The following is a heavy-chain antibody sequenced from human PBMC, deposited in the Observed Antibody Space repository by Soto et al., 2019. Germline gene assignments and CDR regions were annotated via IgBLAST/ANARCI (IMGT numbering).Heavy chain of an antibody. CDR2: ISTGSSTI. D-gene: IGHD2-2*01. CDR3: ARDYCSSTTCYSDYYYYYMDV. V-gene: IGHV3-48*01. CDR1: GFTFSTYS. J-gene: IGHJ6*03. Sequence: EVQLVESGGGLVQPGGPLRLSCAASGFTFSTYSMNWVRQAPGKGLEWVSYISTGSSTIYYADSVKGRFTISRDNAKNSLYLQMNSLRAEDTAVYYCARDYCSSTTCYSDYYYYYMDVWGKGTTVTVSS.